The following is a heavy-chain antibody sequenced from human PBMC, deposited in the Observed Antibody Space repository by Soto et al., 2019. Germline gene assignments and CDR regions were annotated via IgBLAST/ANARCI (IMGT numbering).Heavy chain of an antibody. D-gene: IGHD3-10*01. CDR1: GFTFSSYG. CDR3: ARDTARAMVRIYYGMDV. V-gene: IGHV3-33*01. J-gene: IGHJ6*02. Sequence: QVQLVESGGGVVQPGRSLRLSCAASGFTFSSYGMHWVRQAPGKGLEWVAVIWYDGSNKYYADSVKGRFTISRDNPKNTLDLQMNSLRAEDTAVYYCARDTARAMVRIYYGMDVWGQGTTVTVSS. CDR2: IWYDGSNK.